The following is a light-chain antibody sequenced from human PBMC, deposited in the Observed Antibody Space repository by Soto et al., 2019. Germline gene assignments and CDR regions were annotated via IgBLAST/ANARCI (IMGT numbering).Light chain of an antibody. V-gene: IGKV3-11*01. CDR2: DAS. J-gene: IGKJ1*01. CDR1: QSVSSY. Sequence: EIVLTQSPATLSLSPVEIATLSCMASQSVSSYLAWYQQKPGQAPRLLIYDASNRATGIPARFSGSGSGTDFTLTISSLEPEDFAVYYCQQYNNWPRTFGQGTKVDIK. CDR3: QQYNNWPRT.